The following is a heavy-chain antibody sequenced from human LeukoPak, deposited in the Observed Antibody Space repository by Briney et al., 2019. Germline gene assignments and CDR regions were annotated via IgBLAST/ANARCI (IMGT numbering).Heavy chain of an antibody. CDR2: IKQDGREK. CDR3: AREKDEQLGSFDY. CDR1: GFTFTNAW. Sequence: GGSLRLSCAASGFTFTNAWMSWVRQAPGKGLEWVANIKQDGREKYYVDSVKGRFTISRDNAKNSLYLQMNSLRAEDTAVYYCAREKDEQLGSFDYWGQGTLVTVSS. V-gene: IGHV3-7*01. D-gene: IGHD6-6*01. J-gene: IGHJ4*02.